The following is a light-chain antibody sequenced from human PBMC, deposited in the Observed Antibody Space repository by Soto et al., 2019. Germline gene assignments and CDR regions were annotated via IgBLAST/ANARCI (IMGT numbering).Light chain of an antibody. V-gene: IGKV2-24*01. J-gene: IGKJ2*01. CDR1: QSLVHSDGNTD. CDR3: RQATQSRPDT. CDR2: KVS. Sequence: DIVLTQTPLSSPVTLGQPASISCRASQSLVHSDGNTDLSWFHQRPGQPPRLLIDKVSNRSSGVPDRYSGSGAGKDFTLKISRVESEDVGIYFCRQATQSRPDTVGQGTNLEIK.